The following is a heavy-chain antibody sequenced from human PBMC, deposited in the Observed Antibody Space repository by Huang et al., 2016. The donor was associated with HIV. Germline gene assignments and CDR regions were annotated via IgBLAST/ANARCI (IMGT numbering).Heavy chain of an antibody. V-gene: IGHV3-53*02. Sequence: EVQLVETGGGLIQPGGSLRLSCAASGFTVTTSHISWVGQAPGKGLEWISLMYSGGNTYHADSVKGRFTFSRDNSKNTVYLQMNNLRAEDTAVYYCAGGDYDSSGYYQGYLYYMDVWGKGTTVTVSS. J-gene: IGHJ6*03. D-gene: IGHD3-22*01. CDR3: AGGDYDSSGYYQGYLYYMDV. CDR1: GFTVTTSH. CDR2: MYSGGNT.